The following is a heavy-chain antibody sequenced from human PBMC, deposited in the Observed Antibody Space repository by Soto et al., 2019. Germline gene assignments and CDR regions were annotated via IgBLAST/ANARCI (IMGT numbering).Heavy chain of an antibody. V-gene: IGHV3-33*01. D-gene: IGHD3-10*01. Sequence: QVQLVESGGGVVQPGRSLRLSCAASGFTFSSYGMHWVRQAPGKGLEWVAVIWYDGSNKYYADSVKGRFTISRDNSKNTLYLQMNSLRAEDTAVYYCARDRYTMVRGFPTDYCGQGTLVTVSS. CDR2: IWYDGSNK. CDR1: GFTFSSYG. J-gene: IGHJ4*02. CDR3: ARDRYTMVRGFPTDY.